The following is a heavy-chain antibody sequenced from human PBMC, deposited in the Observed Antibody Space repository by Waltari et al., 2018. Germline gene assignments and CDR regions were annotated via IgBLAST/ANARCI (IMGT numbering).Heavy chain of an antibody. D-gene: IGHD4-4*01. CDR3: ARGRNTNYVVYGMDV. Sequence: EVQLVESGGGLVQPGGSLRLSCAASGFSVSSNYMSWVRQAPGKGLGGVSVIVAGGSTSHADSVKGRFTISRDISKSTLYLQMNSLRVEDTAVYYCARGRNTNYVVYGMDVWGQGTTVTVSS. CDR1: GFSVSSNY. J-gene: IGHJ6*02. V-gene: IGHV3-66*02. CDR2: IVAGGST.